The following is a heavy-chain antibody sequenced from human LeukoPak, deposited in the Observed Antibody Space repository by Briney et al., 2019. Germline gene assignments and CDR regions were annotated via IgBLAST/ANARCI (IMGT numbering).Heavy chain of an antibody. CDR2: MKQDGSQK. V-gene: IGHV3-7*01. Sequence: GDSLRLSCVASGFTFSMYWMTWFRQAPGKGLEWVANMKQDGSQKNYVDSVKGRFTISRDNAKKSLYLQMNSLRGEDTAVYYCARGGTYDIWGQGTRVTVSS. J-gene: IGHJ3*02. CDR3: ARGGTYDI. CDR1: GFTFSMYW.